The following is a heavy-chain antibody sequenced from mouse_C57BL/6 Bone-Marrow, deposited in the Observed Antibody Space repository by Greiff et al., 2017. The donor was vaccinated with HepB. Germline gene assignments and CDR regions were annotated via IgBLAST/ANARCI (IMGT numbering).Heavy chain of an antibody. Sequence: QVQLQQPGAELVKPGASVKLSCKASGYTFTSYWMHWVKQRPGQGLEWIGMIHPNSGSTNYNEKFKSKATLTVDKSSSTAYMQLSSLTSEDSAVYYCARWCYYDYGFYYAMDYWGQGTSVTVSS. CDR3: ARWCYYDYGFYYAMDY. D-gene: IGHD2-4*01. CDR1: GYTFTSYW. CDR2: IHPNSGST. V-gene: IGHV1-64*01. J-gene: IGHJ4*01.